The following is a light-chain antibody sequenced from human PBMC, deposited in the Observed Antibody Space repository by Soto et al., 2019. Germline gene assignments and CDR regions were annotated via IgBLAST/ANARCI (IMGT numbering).Light chain of an antibody. CDR1: SPNIGSNP. CDR3: ATWDDSPNGHYV. V-gene: IGLV1-44*01. CDR2: SND. Sequence: QSVLAQPPSASGTPGQRVTISCSGRSPNIGSNPVKWYQQLPGTAPKLLIYSNDQRPSGVPDRFSGSKSGTSASLAISGLQSEDEADYYCATWDDSPNGHYVFGTGTKVTVL. J-gene: IGLJ1*01.